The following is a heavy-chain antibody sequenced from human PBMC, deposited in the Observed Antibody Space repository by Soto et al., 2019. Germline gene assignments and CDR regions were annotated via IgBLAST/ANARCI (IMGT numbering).Heavy chain of an antibody. D-gene: IGHD5-18*01. CDR1: GFTFSSYW. V-gene: IGHV3-74*01. CDR3: ARGGAHTAMANEY. J-gene: IGHJ4*02. Sequence: GGSLRLSCAASGFTFSSYWMHWVRQASGKGLVWVSRISFDGSTTTYADSVKGRFTISRDNAKNTLYLQMNSLRAEDTAVYYCARGGAHTAMANEYWGQGALVTVS. CDR2: ISFDGSTT.